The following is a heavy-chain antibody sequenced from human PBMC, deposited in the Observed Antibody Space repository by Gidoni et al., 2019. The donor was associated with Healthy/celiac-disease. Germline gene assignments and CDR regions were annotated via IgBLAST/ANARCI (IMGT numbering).Heavy chain of an antibody. J-gene: IGHJ5*02. CDR1: GFSLSTRGMC. D-gene: IGHD3-3*01. CDR3: ARIRVYDFWSGGFDP. Sequence: QVTLRESGPALVKPTQTLTLTCTFSGFSLSTRGMCVSWIRQPPGKALEWLALIDWDDDKYYSTSLKTRLTISKDTSKNQVVLTMTNMDPVDTATYYCARIRVYDFWSGGFDPWGLGTLVTVSS. CDR2: IDWDDDK. V-gene: IGHV2-70*01.